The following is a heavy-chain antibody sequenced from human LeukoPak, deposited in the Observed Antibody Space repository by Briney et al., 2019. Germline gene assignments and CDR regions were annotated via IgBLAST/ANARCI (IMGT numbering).Heavy chain of an antibody. Sequence: GGSLRLSCAASGFTFSRYWMSWVRQAPGKGLEWVANIKQDGSEKDYVDSVKGRFTISRDNAKNSLYLQMNSLTAEDTAVYYCARGRLSGTDYWGQGTLVTVSS. V-gene: IGHV3-7*01. CDR1: GFTFSRYW. CDR2: IKQDGSEK. J-gene: IGHJ4*02. CDR3: ARGRLSGTDY. D-gene: IGHD3-10*01.